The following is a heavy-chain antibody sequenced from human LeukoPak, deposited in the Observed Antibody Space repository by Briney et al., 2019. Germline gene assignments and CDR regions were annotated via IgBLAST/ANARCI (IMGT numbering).Heavy chain of an antibody. CDR2: INPNSGGT. CDR1: GYTFTGYY. CDR3: ARGYCSSTSCYHVLRFLEWFY. J-gene: IGHJ4*02. Sequence: ASVKVSCKASGYTFTGYYMHWVRQAPGQGLEWMGWINPNSGGTNYAQKFQGRVTMTRDTSTSTVYMELSSLRSEDTAVYYCARGYCSSTSCYHVLRFLEWFYWGQGTLVTVSS. V-gene: IGHV1-2*02. D-gene: IGHD2-2*01.